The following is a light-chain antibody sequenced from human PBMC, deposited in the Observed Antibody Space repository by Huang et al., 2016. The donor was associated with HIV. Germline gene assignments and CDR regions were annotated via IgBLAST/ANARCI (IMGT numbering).Light chain of an antibody. CDR1: RHLYSY. CDR3: QQYDSLPRT. J-gene: IGKJ3*01. V-gene: IGKV1-33*01. Sequence: DIQMTQSPSSLSASIGDRVTITARASRHLYSYLNWYQHEPGKAPNLLIYDAANLEVGVPSRFSGSGSGRNFTLIISSLQPEDFATYYCQQYDSLPRTFGPGTKV. CDR2: DAA.